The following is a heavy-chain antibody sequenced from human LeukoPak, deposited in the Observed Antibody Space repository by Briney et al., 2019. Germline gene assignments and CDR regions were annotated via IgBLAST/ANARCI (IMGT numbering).Heavy chain of an antibody. J-gene: IGHJ4*02. CDR3: ARAHYYYDSSGYPLWGY. D-gene: IGHD3-22*01. CDR1: GFTFSSYA. Sequence: GGSLRLSCAASGFTFSSYAMSWVRQAPGKGLEWVSAISGSGGSTYYADSVKGRFTISRDNSKNTLYLQMNSLRAEDTAVYYCARAHYYYDSSGYPLWGYWGQGTLVTVSS. CDR2: ISGSGGST. V-gene: IGHV3-23*01.